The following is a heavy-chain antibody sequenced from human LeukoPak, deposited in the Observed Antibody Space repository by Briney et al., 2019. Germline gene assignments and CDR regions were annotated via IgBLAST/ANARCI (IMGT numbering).Heavy chain of an antibody. V-gene: IGHV3-21*01. Sequence: PGGSLRLSCAASGFTFSSYSMNWVRQAPGKGLEWVSSISSSSSYIYYADSVKGRFTISRDNAKNSLYLQMNSLRAEDTAVYYCARVRVVVRYFDYWGQGTLVTDSS. CDR1: GFTFSSYS. D-gene: IGHD3-22*01. J-gene: IGHJ4*02. CDR3: ARVRVVVRYFDY. CDR2: ISSSSSYI.